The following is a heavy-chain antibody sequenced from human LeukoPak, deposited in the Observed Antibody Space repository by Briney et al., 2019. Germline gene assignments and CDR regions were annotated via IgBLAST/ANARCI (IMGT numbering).Heavy chain of an antibody. J-gene: IGHJ4*02. V-gene: IGHV3-11*01. CDR1: GFTFSDYY. D-gene: IGHD3-10*01. CDR3: ADIELYGSGSYYKGY. Sequence: GGSLRLSCAASGFTFSDYYMSWIRQAPGKALEWVSYVSSGSSTIYYADSVKGRFTVSRDNGKNSLYLQMNSLRAEDTAVYYCADIELYGSGSYYKGYWGQGTLVTVSS. CDR2: VSSGSSTI.